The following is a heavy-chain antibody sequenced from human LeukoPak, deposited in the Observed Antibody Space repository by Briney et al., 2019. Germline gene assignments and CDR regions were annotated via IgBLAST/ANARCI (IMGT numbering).Heavy chain of an antibody. J-gene: IGHJ4*02. CDR3: AKEGRGWELPAHDDY. CDR1: GFTFSSYA. CDR2: ISGSGGST. D-gene: IGHD1-26*01. Sequence: QSGGSLRLSCAASGFTFSSYAMSWVRQAPGKGLEWVSAISGSGGSTYYADSVKGRFTISRDNSKNTLYLQMNSLRADDTAVYYCAKEGRGWELPAHDDYWGQGTLVTVSS. V-gene: IGHV3-23*01.